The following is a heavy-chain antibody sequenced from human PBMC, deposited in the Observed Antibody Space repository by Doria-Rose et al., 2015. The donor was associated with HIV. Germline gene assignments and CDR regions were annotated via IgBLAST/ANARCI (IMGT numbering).Heavy chain of an antibody. CDR3: TKSYNNFWSGSYYDY. J-gene: IGHJ4*02. D-gene: IGHD3-3*01. V-gene: IGHV3-49*04. CDR2: IRSKAYGGTT. Sequence: AINWVRQAPGKGLECLGFIRSKAYGGTTEYAASLKDRFTISRDDSNTIAYLHMNSLKTEDTAVYFCTKSYNNFWSGSYYDYWGPGTRGTVSS. CDR1: A.